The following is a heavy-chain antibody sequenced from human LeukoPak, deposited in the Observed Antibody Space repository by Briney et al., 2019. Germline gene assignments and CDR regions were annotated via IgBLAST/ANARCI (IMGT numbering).Heavy chain of an antibody. CDR1: GFTFDDYA. V-gene: IGHV3-9*01. CDR2: ISWNSDNI. Sequence: PGRSLRLSCAASGFTFDDYAMHWVRQAPGKGLEWVSGISWNSDNIGYADSVKGRSTISRDNAKNSLYLQMNSLRAEDTALYYCAKDMSSGSEESMDVWGQGTTVTVSS. J-gene: IGHJ6*02. D-gene: IGHD1-26*01. CDR3: AKDMSSGSEESMDV.